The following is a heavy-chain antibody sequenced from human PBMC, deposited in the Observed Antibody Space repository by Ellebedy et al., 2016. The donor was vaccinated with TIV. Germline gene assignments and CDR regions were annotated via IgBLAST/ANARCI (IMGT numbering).Heavy chain of an antibody. J-gene: IGHJ6*02. CDR3: AKDIGPYYYGSGSDYGMDV. Sequence: GGSLRLXCAASGFTFAAYAMHWVRQAPGKGLEWVSGISWSGGRGGYADSVKGRFTISRDNAKNSLYLQMNSLRPDDTALYYCAKDIGPYYYGSGSDYGMDVWGQGTTVSVSS. D-gene: IGHD3-10*01. V-gene: IGHV3-9*01. CDR2: ISWSGGRG. CDR1: GFTFAAYA.